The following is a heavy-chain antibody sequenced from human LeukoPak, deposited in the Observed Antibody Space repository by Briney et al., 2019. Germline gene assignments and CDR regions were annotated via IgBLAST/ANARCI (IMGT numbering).Heavy chain of an antibody. V-gene: IGHV4-4*07. D-gene: IGHD3-22*01. CDR1: GVSISSYY. J-gene: IGHJ5*02. Sequence: SETLSLTCAVSGVSISSYYWTWIRLPAGKGLEWIGRIYSGGSTNYNPSLKSRVTMSVGTSKNQFSLRLTSVTAADTAVYYCAREFYYYDSSGDNWFDPWGQGTLVTVSS. CDR2: IYSGGST. CDR3: AREFYYYDSSGDNWFDP.